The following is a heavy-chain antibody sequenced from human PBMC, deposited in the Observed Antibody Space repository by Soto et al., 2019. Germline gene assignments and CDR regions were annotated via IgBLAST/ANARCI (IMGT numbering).Heavy chain of an antibody. J-gene: IGHJ4*02. Sequence: QVQLVQSGAEVKKPGSSVKVSCKASGGTFSSYAISWVRQAPGQGLEWMGGIIPIFGTANYAQKFQGRVTFXAXEXXSTAYMELSSLRSEDTAVYYCARANPRRGSYLFDYWGQGTLVTVSS. CDR3: ARANPRRGSYLFDY. V-gene: IGHV1-69*12. D-gene: IGHD1-26*01. CDR2: IIPIFGTA. CDR1: GGTFSSYA.